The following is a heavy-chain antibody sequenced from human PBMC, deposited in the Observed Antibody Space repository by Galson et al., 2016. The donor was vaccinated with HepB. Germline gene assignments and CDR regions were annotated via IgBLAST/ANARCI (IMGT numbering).Heavy chain of an antibody. CDR3: ARGTPLPGIDF. Sequence: SLRLSCAASGFSFNIYAMSWVRQAPGKGLEWVGDINGDGSQGSYVDSVKGRFTISRDNAKNSLYLQVNGLRAEDTAVYYCARGTPLPGIDFWGQGTPVTVS. J-gene: IGHJ4*02. CDR2: INGDGSQG. V-gene: IGHV3-7*01. CDR1: GFSFNIYA.